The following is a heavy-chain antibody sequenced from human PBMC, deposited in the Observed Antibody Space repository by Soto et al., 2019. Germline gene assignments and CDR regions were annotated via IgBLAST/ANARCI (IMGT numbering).Heavy chain of an antibody. J-gene: IGHJ5*02. CDR3: ARGATVHVGVWFDP. CDR2: INPNSGGT. D-gene: IGHD4-4*01. Sequence: GASVKVSCKASGYTFTGYYMHWVRQAPGQGLEWMGWINPNSGGTNYAQKFQGWVTMTRDTSISTAYMELSRLRSDDTAVYCCARGATVHVGVWFDPWGQGTLVTVSS. V-gene: IGHV1-2*04. CDR1: GYTFTGYY.